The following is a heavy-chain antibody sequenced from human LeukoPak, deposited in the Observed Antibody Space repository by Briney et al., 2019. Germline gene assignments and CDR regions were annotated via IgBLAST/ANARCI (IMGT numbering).Heavy chain of an antibody. D-gene: IGHD3-3*01. CDR3: AKDIGPDDFWSGAFDY. Sequence: PGGPLRLPCAASGFPYDDYAMHWVRQAPGKGLEWVSLISGDGGNTYYADAVKGRFTISRDNSKNSLYLQMNSLRTEDTALYYCAKDIGPDDFWSGAFDYWGQGTLVTVSS. CDR1: GFPYDDYA. V-gene: IGHV3-43*02. CDR2: ISGDGGNT. J-gene: IGHJ4*02.